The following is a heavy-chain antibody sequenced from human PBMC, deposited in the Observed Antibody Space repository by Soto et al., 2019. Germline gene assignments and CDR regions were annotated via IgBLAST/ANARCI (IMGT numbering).Heavy chain of an antibody. J-gene: IGHJ4*02. CDR2: IIPILGIA. Sequence: QVQLVQSGAEVKKPGSSVKVSCKASGGTFSSYTISWVRQAPGQGLEWMGRIIPILGIANYAQKFQGRVXITADKSTSTXXMXLXNLRSEDTAVYYCARSPAVNYDILTGLRAGTYYSDYWGQGTLVTVSS. V-gene: IGHV1-69*02. CDR1: GGTFSSYT. D-gene: IGHD3-9*01. CDR3: ARSPAVNYDILTGLRAGTYYSDY.